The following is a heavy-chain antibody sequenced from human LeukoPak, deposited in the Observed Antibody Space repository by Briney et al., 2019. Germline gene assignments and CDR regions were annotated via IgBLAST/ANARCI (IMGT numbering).Heavy chain of an antibody. J-gene: IGHJ6*02. CDR3: ARVGCTGGSCKPYYYYGMDV. CDR1: GFTFSTSG. D-gene: IGHD2-15*01. V-gene: IGHV3-33*01. CDR2: LWYDGSNK. Sequence: GGSLRLSCAASGFTFSTSGMKWVRQAPGKGVEGVAVLWYDGSNKYYADSVKGRFTISRDNSKNTLYLQMNSLRVEDTAVYYCARVGCTGGSCKPYYYYGMDVWGQGTTVTVSS.